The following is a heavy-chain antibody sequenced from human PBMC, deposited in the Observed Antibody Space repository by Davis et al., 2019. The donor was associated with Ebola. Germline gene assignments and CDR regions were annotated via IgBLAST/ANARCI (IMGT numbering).Heavy chain of an antibody. J-gene: IGHJ3*02. CDR1: GFTFSGSS. CDR2: ISGGTGTI. V-gene: IGHV3-48*02. D-gene: IGHD2-21*02. CDR3: ARGRDYAFDI. Sequence: GESLKISCAASGFTFSGSSMNWVRRAPGKGLEWVSHISGGTGTIEYADSVKGRFTMSRDNAKNSLYLQMNSLRDEDMAVYYCARGRDYAFDIWGQGTMVTVSS.